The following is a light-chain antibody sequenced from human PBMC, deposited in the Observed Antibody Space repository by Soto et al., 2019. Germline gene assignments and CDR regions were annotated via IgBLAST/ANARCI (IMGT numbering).Light chain of an antibody. V-gene: IGKV3-11*01. Sequence: EIVLTQSPATLSLSPGERATLSCRASQSVSSYLVWYQHKPGQAPRLIIYDASNRATGIPARFSGSGSGTDFTLTISSLELDDFAVYYCQQRSNSWTFGQGTKVEIK. J-gene: IGKJ1*01. CDR1: QSVSSY. CDR3: QQRSNSWT. CDR2: DAS.